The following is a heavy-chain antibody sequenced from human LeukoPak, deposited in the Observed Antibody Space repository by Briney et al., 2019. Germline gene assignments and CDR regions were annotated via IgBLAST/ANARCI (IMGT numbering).Heavy chain of an antibody. D-gene: IGHD3-16*01. V-gene: IGHV4-39*01. J-gene: IGHJ4*02. CDR2: IYYSGST. CDR3: ARHFGT. Sequence: GSLRLSCAASGFTFSSSAMSWIRQPPGKGLEWIGSIYYSGSTYYNPSLKSRVTISVDTSKNQFSLKLRSVTAADTAVYYCARHFGTWGQGTLVTVSS. CDR1: GFTFSSSA.